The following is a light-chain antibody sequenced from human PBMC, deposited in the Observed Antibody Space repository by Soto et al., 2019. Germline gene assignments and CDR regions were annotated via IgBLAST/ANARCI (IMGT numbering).Light chain of an antibody. CDR1: SSDVGFSNF. CDR3: SSFTSRDTDV. J-gene: IGLJ1*01. CDR2: EVN. V-gene: IGLV2-14*01. Sequence: QSALTQPASVSGSPGQAITISCAGTSSDVGFSNFVFWFQQHPGTAPKLMIYEVNNRPSGVSDRFYGSKSGNTASLTISGLQAEDEAEYYCSSFTSRDTDVFGTGTKVPVL.